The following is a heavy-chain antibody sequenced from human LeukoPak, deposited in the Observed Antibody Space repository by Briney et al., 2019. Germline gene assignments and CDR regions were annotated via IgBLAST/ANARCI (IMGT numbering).Heavy chain of an antibody. CDR1: GGSIGSGRYY. D-gene: IGHD2-2*01. J-gene: IGHJ4*02. CDR3: ARNITSLIPAGYFDY. Sequence: PSETLSLTCTVSGGSIGSGRYYWAWIRQPPGKGLEWIGSIYNSWSTSYNPSLKSRVAMSVDTSKNQFSLRLSSVTAADTAVYYCARNITSLIPAGYFDYWGQGNLVAVSS. CDR2: IYNSWST. V-gene: IGHV4-39*01.